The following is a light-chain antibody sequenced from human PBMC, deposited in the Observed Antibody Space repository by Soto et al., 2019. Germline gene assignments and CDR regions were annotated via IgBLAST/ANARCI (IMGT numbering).Light chain of an antibody. CDR3: QSYASSNRVV. CDR2: EDN. V-gene: IGLV6-57*04. CDR1: SGSIASNY. Sequence: NFMLTQPHSVSESPGKTVTISCTRSSGSIASNYVQWYQQRPSSAPTTVIFEDNQRPSGVPDRFSGSIDISSNSASLTISRLNTEDEADYHCQSYASSNRVVFGGGTKLTVL. J-gene: IGLJ2*01.